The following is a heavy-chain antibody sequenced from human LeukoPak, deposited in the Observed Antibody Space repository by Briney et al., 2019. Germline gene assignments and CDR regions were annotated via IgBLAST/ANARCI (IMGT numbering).Heavy chain of an antibody. D-gene: IGHD3-22*01. J-gene: IGHJ6*02. CDR3: AKDLTYYYDSDGCYYAGRDFHYSMDV. V-gene: IGHV3-43*02. Sequence: GGSLRLSCAASGFTFNNHAMHWVRQAPGKGLEWVSLIGGDGDPIFYADSVKGRFTISRDNSKNSLYLQMDGLRPEDTALYYCAKDLTYYYDSDGCYYAGRDFHYSMDVWGQGTTVTVPS. CDR1: GFTFNNHA. CDR2: IGGDGDPI.